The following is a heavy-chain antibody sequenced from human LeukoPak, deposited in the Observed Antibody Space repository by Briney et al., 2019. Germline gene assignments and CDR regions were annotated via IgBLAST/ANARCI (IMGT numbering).Heavy chain of an antibody. CDR2: IIPIFGIA. J-gene: IGHJ4*02. D-gene: IGHD4-17*01. V-gene: IGHV1-69*04. CDR1: GVTFTSYA. Sequence: SVKVSCKASGVTFTSYAISWVRQAPGQGLEWMGRIIPIFGIANYAQKFQGRVTITADKSTSTAYMELSSLRSEDTAVYYCARMLSDGDYDDYWGQGTLVTVSS. CDR3: ARMLSDGDYDDY.